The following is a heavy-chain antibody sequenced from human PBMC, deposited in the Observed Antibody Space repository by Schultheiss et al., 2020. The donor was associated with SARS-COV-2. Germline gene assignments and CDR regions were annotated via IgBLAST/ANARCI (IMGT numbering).Heavy chain of an antibody. CDR1: GGSISSYY. CDR3: ARQGGGGRAFDI. Sequence: SETLSLTCTVSGGSISSYYWSWIRQPPGKGLEWIGRFYTSASTNYNPSLKSRVTMSVDTSSNQFSLKLSSVTAADTAVFYCARQGGGGRAFDIWGHGTMVTVSS. V-gene: IGHV4-4*08. J-gene: IGHJ3*02. D-gene: IGHD3-16*01. CDR2: FYTSAST.